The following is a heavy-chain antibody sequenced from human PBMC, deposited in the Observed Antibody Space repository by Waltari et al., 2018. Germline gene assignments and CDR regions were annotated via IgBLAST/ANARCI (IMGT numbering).Heavy chain of an antibody. J-gene: IGHJ5*02. CDR1: GGSISSYY. V-gene: IGHV4-59*08. CDR2: IYYSGST. Sequence: QVQLQESGPGLVKPSETLSLTCTVSGGSISSYYWSWIRQPPGKGLEWIGYIYYSGSTNYNPSLKSRVTISVDTSKNQCSLKRSSVTAADTAVYYCARHEDRYYYDSSGLNWFDPWGQGTLVTVSS. CDR3: ARHEDRYYYDSSGLNWFDP. D-gene: IGHD3-22*01.